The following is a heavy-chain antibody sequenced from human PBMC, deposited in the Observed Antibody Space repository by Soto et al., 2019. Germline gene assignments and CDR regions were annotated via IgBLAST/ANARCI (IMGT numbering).Heavy chain of an antibody. D-gene: IGHD2-8*01. Sequence: PGGSLRLSRSASGFTFSSYAMSWLSQDPGKGLEWVSAISGSRGSTYYADSLKGRFTISRDNAKNTLYLQMNSLRAEDTAVYYCAKAPEVCTFDYWGQGTLVTVSS. CDR1: GFTFSSYA. CDR2: ISGSRGST. V-gene: IGHV3-23*01. J-gene: IGHJ4*02. CDR3: AKAPEVCTFDY.